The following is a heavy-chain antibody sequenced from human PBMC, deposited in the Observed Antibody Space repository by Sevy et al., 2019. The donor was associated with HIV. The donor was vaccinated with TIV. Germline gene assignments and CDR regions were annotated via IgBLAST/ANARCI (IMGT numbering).Heavy chain of an antibody. CDR3: ARWRGTSYYYYYAMDV. Sequence: ASVKVSCKTSGYTFSSYDIHWVRQATGQGLEWMGWMSAKSGNTGYAQKFQGRVTMTRDTSISTAYMELSSLRSDDTAVYYCARWRGTSYYYYYAMDVWGQGTTVTVSS. D-gene: IGHD3-3*01. CDR1: GYTFSSYD. V-gene: IGHV1-8*01. J-gene: IGHJ6*02. CDR2: MSAKSGNT.